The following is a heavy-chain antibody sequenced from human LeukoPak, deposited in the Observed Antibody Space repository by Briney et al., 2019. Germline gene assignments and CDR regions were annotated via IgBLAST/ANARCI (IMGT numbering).Heavy chain of an antibody. CDR1: GYTFTSYA. V-gene: IGHV1-3*01. CDR2: INAGNGNT. D-gene: IGHD2-2*02. Sequence: ASVTVSCKASGYTFTSYAMHWVRQAPGQRLEWMGWINAGNGNTKYSQKFQGRVTITRDTSASTAYMELSSLRSEDTAVYYCARTCSSTSCYRSKNNWFDPWGQGTLVTVSS. CDR3: ARTCSSTSCYRSKNNWFDP. J-gene: IGHJ5*02.